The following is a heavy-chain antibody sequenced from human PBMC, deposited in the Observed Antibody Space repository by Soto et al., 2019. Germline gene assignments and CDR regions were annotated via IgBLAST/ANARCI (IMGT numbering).Heavy chain of an antibody. CDR2: INHSEST. D-gene: IGHD3-3*01. CDR3: ARAVFFVRSGYYQGFDY. Sequence: SETLSLTCAVYGGSFSGYYWSWIRQPPGKGLEWIGEINHSESTNYNPSLKSRVTISVDTSKNQFSLKLSSVTAADTAVYYCARAVFFVRSGYYQGFDYWGQGTLVTVSS. J-gene: IGHJ4*02. V-gene: IGHV4-34*01. CDR1: GGSFSGYY.